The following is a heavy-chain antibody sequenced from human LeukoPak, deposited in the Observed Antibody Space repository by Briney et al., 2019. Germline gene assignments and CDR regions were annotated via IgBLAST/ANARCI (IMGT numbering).Heavy chain of an antibody. CDR2: IRSKAYGGTT. CDR1: GFIFGDYA. D-gene: IGHD1-26*01. Sequence: GGSLRLSCTGSGFIFGDYAMNWVRQAPGKGLEWVGVIRSKAYGGTTEYAASVKGRFTISRDDSKSIAYLQMSGLKTEDTAVYYCTSDEGEDTSYWGQGTLVTVSS. J-gene: IGHJ4*02. CDR3: TSDEGEDTSY. V-gene: IGHV3-49*04.